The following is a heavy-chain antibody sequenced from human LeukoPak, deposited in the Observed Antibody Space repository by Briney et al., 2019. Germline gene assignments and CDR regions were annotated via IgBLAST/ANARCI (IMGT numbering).Heavy chain of an antibody. Sequence: PGGSLRLSCAASGFTFSSYGMHWVRQAPGKGLEWVGFIRSKAYGGTTEYAASVKGRFTISRDDSKSIAYRQMNSLKTEDTAVSYCTRGEWGRRSSPRGVDYYYYYMAVWGKGPTVTVSS. J-gene: IGHJ6*03. V-gene: IGHV3-49*04. CDR1: GFTFSSYG. D-gene: IGHD6-6*01. CDR2: IRSKAYGGTT. CDR3: TRGEWGRRSSPRGVDYYYYYMAV.